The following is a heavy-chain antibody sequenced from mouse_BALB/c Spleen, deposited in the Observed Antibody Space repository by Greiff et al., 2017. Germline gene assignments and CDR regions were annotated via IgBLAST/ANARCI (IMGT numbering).Heavy chain of an antibody. J-gene: IGHJ1*01. CDR2: IYPGNSDT. V-gene: IGHV1-5*01. CDR3: TRNYGSSYGYFDV. CDR1: GYTFTSYW. D-gene: IGHD1-1*01. Sequence: EVQLQQSGTVLARPGASVKMSCKASGYTFTSYWMHWVKQRPGQGLEWIGAIYPGNSDTSYNQKFKGKAKLTAVTSTSTAYMELSSLTNEDSAVYYCTRNYGSSYGYFDVWGAGTTVTVSS.